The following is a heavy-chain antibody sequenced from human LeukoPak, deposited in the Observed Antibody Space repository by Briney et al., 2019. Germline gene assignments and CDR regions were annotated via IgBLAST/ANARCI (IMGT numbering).Heavy chain of an antibody. V-gene: IGHV3-21*01. J-gene: IGHJ4*02. Sequence: GGSLRLSCAASGFTLSSYSMNWVRQAPGKGLEWVSSISSSSSYIYYADSVKGRFTISRDNAKNSLYLQMNSLRAEDTAVYYCARDQDSGGFLDYWGQGTLDTVSS. CDR1: GFTLSSYS. CDR2: ISSSSSYI. CDR3: ARDQDSGGFLDY. D-gene: IGHD6-19*01.